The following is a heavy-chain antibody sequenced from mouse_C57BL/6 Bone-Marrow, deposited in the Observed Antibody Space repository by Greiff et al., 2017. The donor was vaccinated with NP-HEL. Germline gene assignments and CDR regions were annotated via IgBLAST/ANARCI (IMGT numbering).Heavy chain of an antibody. CDR1: GYSITSGYY. J-gene: IGHJ3*01. CDR2: ISYDGSN. V-gene: IGHV3-6*01. D-gene: IGHD2-3*01. CDR3: AREVGYDGYLFAY. Sequence: EVQLVESGPGLVKPSQSLSLTCSVTGYSITSGYYWNWIRQFPGNKLEWMGYISYDGSNNYNPSLKNRISITRDTSKNQFFLKLNSVTTEDTATYYCAREVGYDGYLFAYWGQGTLVTVSA.